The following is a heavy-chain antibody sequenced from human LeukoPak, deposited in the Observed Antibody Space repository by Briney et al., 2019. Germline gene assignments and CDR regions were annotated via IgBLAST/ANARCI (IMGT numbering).Heavy chain of an antibody. D-gene: IGHD3-10*01. J-gene: IGHJ4*02. CDR3: AGSERITTDY. CDR2: ISYDGSNK. Sequence: GGSLRLSCAASGFTFSSYGMHWVRQAPGKGLEWVAVISYDGSNKYYADSVKGRFTISRDNSKNTLYLQMNSLRAEDTAVYYCAGSERITTDYWGQGTLVTVSS. CDR1: GFTFSSYG. V-gene: IGHV3-30*03.